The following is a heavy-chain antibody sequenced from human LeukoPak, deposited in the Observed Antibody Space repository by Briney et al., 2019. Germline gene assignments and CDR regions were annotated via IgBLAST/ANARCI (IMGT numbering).Heavy chain of an antibody. Sequence: PGGSLSLSCAASGFTFSSYVMSWVRQAPGKGLEWVSGIVGSGRNTYYADSVKGRFTISRDNSKNTVNLHMNSLLAEDTAVYYCAKGIAARPSNWFDPWGQGTLVTVSS. CDR3: AKGIAARPSNWFDP. J-gene: IGHJ5*02. CDR1: GFTFSSYV. CDR2: IVGSGRNT. D-gene: IGHD6-6*01. V-gene: IGHV3-23*01.